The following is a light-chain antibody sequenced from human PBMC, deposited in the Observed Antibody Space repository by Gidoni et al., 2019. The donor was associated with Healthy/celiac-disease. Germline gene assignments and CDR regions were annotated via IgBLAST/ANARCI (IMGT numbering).Light chain of an antibody. CDR3: AAWDDSLSGVV. CDR2: RNN. Sequence: QSVLTQPPSASGTPGPGVTISCSGSSSTIGSNYVYWYQQLPGTAPKLLSYRNNQRPSGVPDRFSGSKSGTSASLAISGLRSEDEADYYCAAWDDSLSGVVFGGGTKLTVL. J-gene: IGLJ2*01. V-gene: IGLV1-47*01. CDR1: SSTIGSNY.